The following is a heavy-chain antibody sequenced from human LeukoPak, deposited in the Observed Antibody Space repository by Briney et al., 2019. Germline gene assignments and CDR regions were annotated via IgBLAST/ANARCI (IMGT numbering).Heavy chain of an antibody. D-gene: IGHD3-3*01. CDR3: ARRGWSALGENWFDP. J-gene: IGHJ5*02. CDR2: IYPGDSDT. V-gene: IGHV5-51*01. Sequence: GESLKISCKGSGYSFTSYWIGWVRQMPGKGLEWMGIIYPGDSDTRYSPSFQGQVTISADKSISIAYLQWSSLKASDTAMYYCARRGWSALGENWFDPWGQGTLVTVSS. CDR1: GYSFTSYW.